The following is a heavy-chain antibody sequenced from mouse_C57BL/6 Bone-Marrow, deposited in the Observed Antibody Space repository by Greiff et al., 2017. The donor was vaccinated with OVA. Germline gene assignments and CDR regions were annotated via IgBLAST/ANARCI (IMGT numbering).Heavy chain of an antibody. Sequence: EVMLVESGGGLVKPGGSLKLSCAASGFTFSSYAMSWVRQTPEKRLEWVATISDGGSYTYYPDNVKGRFTISRDNAKNNLYLQMSHLKSEDTAMYYCARDQGVTLDYWGQGTTLTVSS. V-gene: IGHV5-4*01. J-gene: IGHJ2*01. CDR3: ARDQGVTLDY. CDR2: ISDGGSYT. CDR1: GFTFSSYA. D-gene: IGHD2-12*01.